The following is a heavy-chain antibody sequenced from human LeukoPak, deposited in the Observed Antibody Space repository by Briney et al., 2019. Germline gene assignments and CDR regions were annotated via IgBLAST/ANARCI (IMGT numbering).Heavy chain of an antibody. Sequence: LGASMKVSCKASGYTFTGYYMHWVRQAPGQGLEWMGWINPNSGGTNYAQKFQGRVTMTRDTSISTAYMELSRLRSDDTAVYYCARDYGDYLSPYGMDVWGQGTTVTVSS. D-gene: IGHD4-17*01. CDR1: GYTFTGYY. CDR2: INPNSGGT. V-gene: IGHV1-2*03. J-gene: IGHJ6*02. CDR3: ARDYGDYLSPYGMDV.